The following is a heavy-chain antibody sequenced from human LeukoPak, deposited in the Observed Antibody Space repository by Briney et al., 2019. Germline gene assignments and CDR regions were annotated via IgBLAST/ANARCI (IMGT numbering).Heavy chain of an antibody. CDR3: AKVLGYCSSTSCWVGRAFDY. J-gene: IGHJ4*02. CDR2: ISSSGSTI. CDR1: GFTFSSYE. Sequence: GGSLRLSCAASGFTFSSYEMNWVRQAPGKGLEWVSYISSSGSTIYYADSVKGRFTISRDNAKNSLYLQMNSLRAEDTAVYYCAKVLGYCSSTSCWVGRAFDYWGQGTLVTVSS. V-gene: IGHV3-48*03. D-gene: IGHD2-2*01.